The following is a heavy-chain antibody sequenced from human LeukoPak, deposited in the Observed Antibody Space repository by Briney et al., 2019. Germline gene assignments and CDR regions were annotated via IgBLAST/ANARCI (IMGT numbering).Heavy chain of an antibody. V-gene: IGHV3-48*03. Sequence: GGSLRLSCAASGFTFSSYEMNWVRQAPGKGLEWVSYISVGGSTIYYADSVKGRFTISRDNAKNSLYLQMNSLRAEDTAVYYCARERRYSSDWTVDCWGQGTLVTVSP. CDR2: ISVGGSTI. CDR3: ARERRYSSDWTVDC. D-gene: IGHD6-19*01. CDR1: GFTFSSYE. J-gene: IGHJ4*02.